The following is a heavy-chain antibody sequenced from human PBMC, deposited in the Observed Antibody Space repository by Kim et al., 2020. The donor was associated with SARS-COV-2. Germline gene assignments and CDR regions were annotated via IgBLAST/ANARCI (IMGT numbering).Heavy chain of an antibody. V-gene: IGHV4-34*01. D-gene: IGHD3-10*02. J-gene: IGHJ4*02. CDR1: GGSFSGYY. CDR3: ARAFYVVSCY. CDR2: INHSGST. Sequence: SETLSLTCAVYGGSFSGYYWSWIRQPPGKGLEWIGEINHSGSTNYNPSLKSRVTISVDTSKNQFSLKLSSVTAADTAVYYCARAFYVVSCYWGQGTLVTV.